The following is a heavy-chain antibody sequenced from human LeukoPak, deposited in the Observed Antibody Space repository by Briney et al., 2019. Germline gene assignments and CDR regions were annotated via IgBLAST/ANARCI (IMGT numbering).Heavy chain of an antibody. Sequence: GGSLRLSCAASGFTFSNYGMHWVRQAPGQGLEWVGIINPSSGSTNYAQKFQGRVTMTRDTSTSTVYMGVSSLRSEDTAVYYCATYSSSWYANYYFEYWGQGTLVTVSS. CDR2: INPSSGST. CDR3: ATYSSSWYANYYFEY. V-gene: IGHV1-46*01. J-gene: IGHJ4*02. D-gene: IGHD6-13*01. CDR1: GFTFSNYG.